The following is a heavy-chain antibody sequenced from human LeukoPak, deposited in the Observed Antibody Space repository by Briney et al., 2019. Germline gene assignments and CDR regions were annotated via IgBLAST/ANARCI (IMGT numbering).Heavy chain of an antibody. CDR2: ISSSSTTI. D-gene: IGHD1-7*01. CDR1: GFTFSSYS. CDR3: ARRMGGELVAFDI. J-gene: IGHJ3*02. Sequence: GGPLRLSCAASGFTFSSYSMNWVRQAPGKGLEGVSYISSSSTTIYFADSVKGRFTISRDNAKNSLYLQMNSLRDEDTAVYYCARRMGGELVAFDIWGQGTMVTVSS. V-gene: IGHV3-48*02.